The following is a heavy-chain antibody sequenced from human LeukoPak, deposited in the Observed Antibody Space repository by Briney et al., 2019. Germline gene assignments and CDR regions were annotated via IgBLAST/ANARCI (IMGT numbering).Heavy chain of an antibody. Sequence: SETLSLTCTVSGGSISSYYWSWIRQPPGKGLEWIGYIYYSGSTNYNPSLKSRVTISVDTSKNQFSLELSSVTAADTAVYYCASTPLTGTDYYYGMGVWGQGTTVTVSS. CDR2: IYYSGST. V-gene: IGHV4-59*08. J-gene: IGHJ6*02. CDR3: ASTPLTGTDYYYGMGV. D-gene: IGHD1-7*01. CDR1: GGSISSYY.